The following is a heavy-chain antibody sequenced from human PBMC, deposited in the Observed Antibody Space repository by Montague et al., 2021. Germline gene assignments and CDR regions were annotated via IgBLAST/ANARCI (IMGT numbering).Heavy chain of an antibody. CDR3: ARGCLATGDFDY. CDR1: GDSLSSVGYS. Sequence: TLSLTCTVSGDSLSSVGYSWTWIRQHPGKGLEWIGYMYYSGSTYYNPSLKSRVTISGDTSKNHFSLRLTSVTAADTAVYYCARGCLATGDFDYWGQGTLVTVSS. V-gene: IGHV4-31*03. CDR2: MYYSGST. D-gene: IGHD6-13*01. J-gene: IGHJ4*02.